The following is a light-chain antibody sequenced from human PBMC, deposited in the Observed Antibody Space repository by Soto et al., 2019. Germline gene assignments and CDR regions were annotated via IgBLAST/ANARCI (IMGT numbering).Light chain of an antibody. CDR3: QQRSNWPT. Sequence: EIVMTQSPVTLSVSPRERATLSCRASQSVRSTYLAWYQQKPGQAPRLLIFGVSNRAAGIPARFSGSGSGTEFTLTISSLQSEDFAVYYCQQRSNWPTFGQGTKVDIK. CDR2: GVS. V-gene: IGKV3-15*01. J-gene: IGKJ1*01. CDR1: QSVRSTY.